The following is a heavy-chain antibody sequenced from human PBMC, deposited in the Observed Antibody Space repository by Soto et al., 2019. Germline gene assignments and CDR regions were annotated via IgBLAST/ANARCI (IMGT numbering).Heavy chain of an antibody. CDR3: ARGGAMAPKVD. CDR2: INPSGGST. V-gene: IGHV1-46*01. D-gene: IGHD3-16*01. CDR1: GYTFTSYY. Sequence: QVQLVQSGAEVKKPGASVKVSCKASGYTFTSYYMHWVRQAPGQGLEWMGIINPSGGSTSYAQKFQGRGTMTRDTSTNPVYMELSSLRSEDTAVYYCARGGAMAPKVDWGQGTLVTVSS. J-gene: IGHJ4*02.